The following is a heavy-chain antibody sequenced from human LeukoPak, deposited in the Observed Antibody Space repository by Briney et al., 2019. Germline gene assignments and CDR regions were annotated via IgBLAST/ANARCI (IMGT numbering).Heavy chain of an antibody. CDR2: INPNSGGT. D-gene: IGHD3-10*01. J-gene: IGHJ5*02. V-gene: IGHV1-2*02. Sequence: ASVKVSCKASGYTFTSYGISWVRQAPGQGLEWMGWINPNSGGTNYAQKFQSRVTMTRDTSISTAYMELSRLRSDDTAVYYCARDGITMVRGVGLNWFDPWGQGTLVTVSS. CDR1: GYTFTSYG. CDR3: ARDGITMVRGVGLNWFDP.